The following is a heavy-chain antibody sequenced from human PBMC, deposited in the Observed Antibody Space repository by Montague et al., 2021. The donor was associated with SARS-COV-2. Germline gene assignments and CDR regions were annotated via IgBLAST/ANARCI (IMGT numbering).Heavy chain of an antibody. CDR3: ARVGRQQLVRLSGMDV. CDR1: GGSISSSSYD. J-gene: IGHJ6*02. D-gene: IGHD6-13*01. CDR2: IYYSGST. V-gene: IGHV4-39*07. Sequence: ETLSLTCTVSGGSISSSSYDWGWIRQPPGKGLEWIGSIYYSGSTYYNPSLKSRVTISVDTSKNQFSLKLSSVTAADTAVYYCARVGRQQLVRLSGMDVWGQGTTVTVSS.